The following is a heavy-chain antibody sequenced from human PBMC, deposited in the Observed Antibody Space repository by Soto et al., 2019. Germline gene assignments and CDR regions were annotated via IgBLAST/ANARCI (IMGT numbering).Heavy chain of an antibody. CDR2: ISSSASTI. CDR3: ARGQYSSGGGYFDY. CDR1: GFTFSSYE. D-gene: IGHD6-19*01. V-gene: IGHV3-48*03. Sequence: EVQLVESGGGLVQPGGSLRLSCAASGFTFSSYEMNWVRQAPGKGLEWVSYISSSASTIYYADSVKGRFTISRDNAKNSLSRQMNSLRAEDTAVYYCARGQYSSGGGYFDYWGQETLVTVSS. J-gene: IGHJ4*02.